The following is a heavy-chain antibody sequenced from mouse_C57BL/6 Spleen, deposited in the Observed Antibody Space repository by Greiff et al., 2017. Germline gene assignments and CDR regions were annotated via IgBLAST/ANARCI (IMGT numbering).Heavy chain of an antibody. Sequence: VQLQESGPELVKPGASVKISCKASGYAFSSSWMNWVKQRPGKGLEWIGRIYPGDGDTNYNGKFKGKATLTADKSSSTAYMQLSSLTSEDSAVYFCARRGYGSRPLYAMDYWGQGTSGTVSS. D-gene: IGHD1-1*01. J-gene: IGHJ4*01. CDR2: IYPGDGDT. CDR1: GYAFSSSW. V-gene: IGHV1-82*01. CDR3: ARRGYGSRPLYAMDY.